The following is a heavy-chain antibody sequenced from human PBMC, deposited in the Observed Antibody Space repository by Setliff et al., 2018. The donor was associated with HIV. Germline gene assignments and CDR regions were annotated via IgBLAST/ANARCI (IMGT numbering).Heavy chain of an antibody. CDR2: RSTTGST. CDR3: ARHANYDFWSGYWGYYFDY. V-gene: IGHV4-4*09. CDR1: GGSISSYF. J-gene: IGHJ4*02. Sequence: SETLSLTCTVSGGSISSYFWSWIRQSPGKGLEWIGFRSTTGSTNYNPSLKSRVTMSVDTSKNQFSLRLTSVTAADTAVYYCARHANYDFWSGYWGYYFDYWGQGTLVTVSS. D-gene: IGHD3-3*01.